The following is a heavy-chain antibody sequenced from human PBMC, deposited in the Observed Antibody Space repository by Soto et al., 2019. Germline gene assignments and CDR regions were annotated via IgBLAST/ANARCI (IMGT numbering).Heavy chain of an antibody. CDR3: AKVAIPRIVVVITSPDVDY. CDR1: GFTFSSYA. D-gene: IGHD3-22*01. J-gene: IGHJ4*02. V-gene: IGHV3-23*01. Sequence: GGSLRLSCAASGFTFSSYAMSWVRQAPGKGLEWVSAISGSGGSTYYADSVKGRFTISRDNSKNTLYLQMDSLRAEDTAVYYCAKVAIPRIVVVITSPDVDYWGQXTLVTVSS. CDR2: ISGSGGST.